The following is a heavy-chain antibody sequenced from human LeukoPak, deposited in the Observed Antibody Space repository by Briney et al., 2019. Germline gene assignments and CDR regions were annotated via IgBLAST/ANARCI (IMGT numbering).Heavy chain of an antibody. D-gene: IGHD3-10*01. Sequence: GASVKVSCKASGYIFTNYYMHWVRQAHGQGLEWMGTINPSGGSTTYAQKFQGRVTMTRDTSTSTVYMELSSLRSEDTAVYYCARDHGSAYYRAPRHWGQGTLVTVSS. CDR1: GYIFTNYY. CDR2: INPSGGST. CDR3: ARDHGSAYYRAPRH. J-gene: IGHJ4*02. V-gene: IGHV1-46*01.